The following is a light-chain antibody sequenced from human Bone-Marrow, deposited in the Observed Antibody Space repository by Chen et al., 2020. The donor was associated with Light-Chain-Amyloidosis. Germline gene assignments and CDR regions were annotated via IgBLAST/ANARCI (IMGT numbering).Light chain of an antibody. V-gene: IGLV2-14*01. CDR3: SSYTITNTLV. CDR2: EVT. CDR1: SSDVGGDNH. Sequence: QSALTQPASVSGSPGQSITISCTGTSSDVGGDNHVSWYQQHPDKAPQLMIYEVTNRPSWVPDSFSGSKSDNTASLTISGLQTEDEADYFCSSYTITNTLVFGSGTRVTVL. J-gene: IGLJ1*01.